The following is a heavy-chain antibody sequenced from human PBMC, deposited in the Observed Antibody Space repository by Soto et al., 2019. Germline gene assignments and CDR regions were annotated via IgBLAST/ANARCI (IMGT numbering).Heavy chain of an antibody. CDR1: GFTFSNAL. CDR3: TTGSTSTKNY. V-gene: IGHV3-15*01. Sequence: KPGGSLRLSCAASGFTFSNALLSWVRQAPGKGLEWVGRIKSKTDGGTTDYTAPVKGRFTISRDDSKNTLYLQMNSLKIEDTAVYYCTTGSTSTKNYWGQGTLVTVSS. J-gene: IGHJ4*02. CDR2: IKSKTDGGTT. D-gene: IGHD6-6*01.